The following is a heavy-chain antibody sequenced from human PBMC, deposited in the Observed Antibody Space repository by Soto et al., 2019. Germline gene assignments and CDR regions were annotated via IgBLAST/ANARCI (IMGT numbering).Heavy chain of an antibody. CDR1: GYTFTSYG. D-gene: IGHD2-2*01. J-gene: IGHJ6*03. CDR3: ARAVVPASDTYYYYYYMDV. CDR2: ISAYNGNT. V-gene: IGHV1-18*01. Sequence: ASVKLSCKASGYTFTSYGISWVRQAPGRGLEWMGWISAYNGNTNYAQKLQGRVTMTTDTSTSTAYMELRSLRSDDTAVYYCARAVVPASDTYYYYYYMDVWGKGTTVTVS.